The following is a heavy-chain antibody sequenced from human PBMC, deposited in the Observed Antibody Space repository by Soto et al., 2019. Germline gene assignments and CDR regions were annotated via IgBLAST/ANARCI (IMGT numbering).Heavy chain of an antibody. V-gene: IGHV3-74*01. CDR1: GFTFSTYW. D-gene: IGHD4-4*01. J-gene: IGHJ4*02. CDR2: INSDGIST. Sequence: VGSLRLSCAASGFTFSTYWMYWVRQAPGKGLVWVSRINSDGISTSYADSVKGRFTISRDNAKNTLYLQMNSLRAEDTAVYYCARSRLHLDYWGQGTLVTVSS. CDR3: ARSRLHLDY.